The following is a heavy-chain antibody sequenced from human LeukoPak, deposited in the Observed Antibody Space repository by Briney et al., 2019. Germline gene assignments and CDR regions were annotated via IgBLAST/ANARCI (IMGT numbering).Heavy chain of an antibody. CDR1: GFTFSSYS. Sequence: GGSLRLSCAASGFTFSSYSMNWVRQAPGKGLEWVSSISSSSSYIYYADSVKGRFTISRDNAKISLYLQMNSLRAEDTAVYYCASGVTSHIVVVTAPSGRKDAFDIWGQGTMVTVSS. V-gene: IGHV3-21*01. CDR2: ISSSSSYI. J-gene: IGHJ3*02. CDR3: ASGVTSHIVVVTAPSGRKDAFDI. D-gene: IGHD2-21*02.